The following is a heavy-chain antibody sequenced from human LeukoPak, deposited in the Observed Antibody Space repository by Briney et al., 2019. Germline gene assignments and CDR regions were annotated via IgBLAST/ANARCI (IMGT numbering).Heavy chain of an antibody. V-gene: IGHV4-34*01. CDR2: INHSGST. CDR3: AREYPRVVTAIKSVTRYYYYYYMDV. Sequence: SETLSLTCAVYGGSFSGYYWSWIRQPPGEGLEWIGEINHSGSTNYNPSLKSRVTISVDTSKNQFSLKLSSVTAADTAVYYCAREYPRVVTAIKSVTRYYYYYYMDVWGKGTTVTISS. J-gene: IGHJ6*03. CDR1: GGSFSGYY. D-gene: IGHD2-21*02.